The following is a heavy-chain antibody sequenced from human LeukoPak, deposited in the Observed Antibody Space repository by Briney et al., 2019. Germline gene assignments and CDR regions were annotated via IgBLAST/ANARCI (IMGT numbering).Heavy chain of an antibody. Sequence: SQTLSLTCTVSGGSISSGGYYWSWIRQHAGKGLEWIGYIYYSGSTYYNPSLKSRVTISVDTSKNQFSLKLSSVTAADTAVYYCARELARRYYYYMDVWGKGTTVTVSS. V-gene: IGHV4-31*03. CDR3: ARELARRYYYYMDV. D-gene: IGHD5-12*01. CDR1: GGSISSGGYY. J-gene: IGHJ6*03. CDR2: IYYSGST.